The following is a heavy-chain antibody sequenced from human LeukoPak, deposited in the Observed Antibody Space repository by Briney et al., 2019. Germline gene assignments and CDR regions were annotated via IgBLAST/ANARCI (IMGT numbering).Heavy chain of an antibody. D-gene: IGHD5-18*01. J-gene: IGHJ4*02. CDR1: GGSISSGGYY. CDR3: ARYSFGGYYFDY. V-gene: IGHV4-61*08. CDR2: IHSTGST. Sequence: PSETLSLTCTVSGGSISSGGYYWSWIRQHPGKGLEWIGYIHSTGSTNYNPSLKSRVTISVDTSKNQFSLRLTSVTAADTAVYYCARYSFGGYYFDYWGQGTLVTVSS.